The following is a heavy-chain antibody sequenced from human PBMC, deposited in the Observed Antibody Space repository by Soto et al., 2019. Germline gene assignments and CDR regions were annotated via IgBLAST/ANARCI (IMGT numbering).Heavy chain of an antibody. CDR2: IIPIFGTA. D-gene: IGHD3-22*01. CDR1: GGTFSSYA. J-gene: IGHJ5*02. Sequence: QVQLVQSGAEVKKPGSSVKVSCKGSGGTFSSYAITWGRKAPGQGLEWMGGIIPIFGTANYAQKFQARVTITADESTSTAYMELSSLRSEDTAVYYCARDRGPSSGYYPYWFDPWGQGTLVTVSS. V-gene: IGHV1-69*12. CDR3: ARDRGPSSGYYPYWFDP.